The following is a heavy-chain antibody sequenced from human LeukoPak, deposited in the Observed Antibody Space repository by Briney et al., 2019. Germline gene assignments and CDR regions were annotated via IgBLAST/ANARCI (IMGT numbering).Heavy chain of an antibody. CDR3: ARAGDTHYYYYMDV. CDR1: GGSISSSSHY. D-gene: IGHD2-21*01. CDR2: IYYSGST. J-gene: IGHJ6*03. V-gene: IGHV4-39*07. Sequence: SETLSLTCTVSGGSISSSSHYWGWIRQPPGKGLEWIATIYYSGSTYYNPSLKSRVTISVDTSKNQFSLTLSSVTAADTAVYYCARAGDTHYYYYMDVWGKGTTVTISS.